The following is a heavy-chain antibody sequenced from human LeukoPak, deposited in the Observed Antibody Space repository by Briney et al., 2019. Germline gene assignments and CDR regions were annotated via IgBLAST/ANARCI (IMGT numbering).Heavy chain of an antibody. CDR2: ISADNGNT. D-gene: IGHD3-22*01. V-gene: IGHV1-18*01. J-gene: IGHJ4*02. Sequence: AASVKVSCKASGYTFTSYGISWVRQAPGQGLEWMGWISADNGNTKYAQKLQGRVTMTTDTSTSTAYMELRSLRSEDTAVYYCARHPGRIWDSSGYYHWTGDYFDYWGQGTLVTVSS. CDR3: ARHPGRIWDSSGYYHWTGDYFDY. CDR1: GYTFTSYG.